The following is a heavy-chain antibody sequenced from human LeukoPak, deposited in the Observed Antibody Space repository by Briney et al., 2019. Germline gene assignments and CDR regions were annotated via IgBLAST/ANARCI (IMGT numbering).Heavy chain of an antibody. D-gene: IGHD6-19*01. CDR1: GGSIGSDY. CDR3: AKYGNSGWVIDN. CDR2: IYYTGGA. Sequence: SETLSLTCTVSGGSIGSDYWTWIRQPPGKGPEYIGYIYYTGGANYNPSLKSRVTISVDTSKNQFSLKLSSVTAADTAVYFCAKYGNSGWVIDNWGQGTLVTVSS. V-gene: IGHV4-59*08. J-gene: IGHJ4*02.